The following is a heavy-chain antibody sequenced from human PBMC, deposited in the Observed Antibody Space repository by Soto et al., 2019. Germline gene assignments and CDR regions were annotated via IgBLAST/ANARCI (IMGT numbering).Heavy chain of an antibody. CDR2: MYSGGDT. D-gene: IGHD3-10*01. CDR1: GFSVRSSH. Sequence: EVQLVDSGGGLIQPGGSLRLSCAASGFSVRSSHMSWVRQAPGKGLEWVSIMYSGGDTYYAVSVKGRFTISRDNSKTTVFLQMNTLRHHDTAMYFWARLIPYDSGNYSFRYIWFHPWGQRTLVTVSA. V-gene: IGHV3-53*01. CDR3: ARLIPYDSGNYSFRYIWFHP. J-gene: IGHJ5*02.